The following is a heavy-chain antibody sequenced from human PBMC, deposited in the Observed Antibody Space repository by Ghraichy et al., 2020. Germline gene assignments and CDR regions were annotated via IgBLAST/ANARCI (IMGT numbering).Heavy chain of an antibody. CDR2: INHSGST. V-gene: IGHV4-34*01. D-gene: IGHD3-22*01. CDR1: GGSFSGYY. J-gene: IGHJ4*02. Sequence: SETLSLTCAVYGGSFSGYYCSWIRQPPGKGLEWIGEINHSGSTNYNPSLKSRVTISVDTSKNQFALKLSSVTAADTAVYYCARGHSSGYSSPFDYWGQGTLVAGSA. CDR3: ARGHSSGYSSPFDY.